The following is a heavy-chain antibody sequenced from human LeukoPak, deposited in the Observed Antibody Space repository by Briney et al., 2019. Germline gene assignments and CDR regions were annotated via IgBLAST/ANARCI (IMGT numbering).Heavy chain of an antibody. D-gene: IGHD2-2*01. V-gene: IGHV3-30-3*01. Sequence: GGSLRLSCAASGFTFSTYAMHWVRQAPGKGLEWVADISYDGNNKYYADSAKGRFTISRDNSKNTLYLQMNSLRAEDTAVYYCARALKACSSASCYPYCYYYYMDVWGKGTTVTVSS. CDR1: GFTFSTYA. CDR3: ARALKACSSASCYPYCYYYYMDV. J-gene: IGHJ6*03. CDR2: ISYDGNNK.